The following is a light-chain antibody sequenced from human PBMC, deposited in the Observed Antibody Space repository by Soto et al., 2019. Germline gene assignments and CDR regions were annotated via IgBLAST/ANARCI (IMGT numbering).Light chain of an antibody. CDR1: PSISTW. J-gene: IGKJ4*01. CDR2: SAS. Sequence: DIQMTQSPSTLYASVGDRVIITCRDSPSISTWLAWYQQKPGEGPKLLIYSASTFQSGVPSRFSGSGSGTEFTLTISGLHPDDFATYSCQQYDGNFGGGNRVELK. V-gene: IGKV1-5*01. CDR3: QQYDGN.